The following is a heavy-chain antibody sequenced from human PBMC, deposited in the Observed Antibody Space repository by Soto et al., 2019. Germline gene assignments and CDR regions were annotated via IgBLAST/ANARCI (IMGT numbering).Heavy chain of an antibody. CDR3: AKEARYWSRTSCYQLDY. CDR2: ITDDGRTK. Sequence: GGSLRLSCAASGFTFSSYGMHWVRQAPGKGLAWVARITDDGRTKYYADSVKGRFTISRDNSKNKLYLQMNSLRVEDTAVYYCAKEARYWSRTSCYQLDYWGQGTLVTVSS. CDR1: GFTFSSYG. V-gene: IGHV3-30*18. J-gene: IGHJ4*02. D-gene: IGHD2-2*01.